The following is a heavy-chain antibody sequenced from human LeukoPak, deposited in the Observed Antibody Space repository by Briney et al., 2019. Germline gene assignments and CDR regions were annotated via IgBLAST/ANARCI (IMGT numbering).Heavy chain of an antibody. V-gene: IGHV3-21*01. Sequence: PGGSLRLSCAASGFTFSSYAMTWVRQAPGKGLEWVSSISSSSSYIYYADSVKGRFTISRDNAKHTLYLQMNSLRAEDTAVYYCARDLPHYDSSGYYSDWYFDLWGRGTLVTVSS. D-gene: IGHD3-22*01. CDR2: ISSSSSYI. J-gene: IGHJ2*01. CDR3: ARDLPHYDSSGYYSDWYFDL. CDR1: GFTFSSYA.